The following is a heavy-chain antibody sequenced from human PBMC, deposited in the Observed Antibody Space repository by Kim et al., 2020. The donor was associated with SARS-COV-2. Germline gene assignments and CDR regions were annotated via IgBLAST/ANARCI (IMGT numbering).Heavy chain of an antibody. CDR3: TTDPAAGKRDL. D-gene: IGHD6-13*01. CDR2: T. V-gene: IGHV3-15*01. Sequence: TDYAEPVKGRFTNSRDDSKNTLYLQMNSLKTEDTAVYYCTTDPAAGKRDLWGQGTLVTVSS. J-gene: IGHJ5*02.